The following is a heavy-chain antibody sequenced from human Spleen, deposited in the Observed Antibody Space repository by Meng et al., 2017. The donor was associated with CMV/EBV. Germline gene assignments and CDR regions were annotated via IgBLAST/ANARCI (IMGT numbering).Heavy chain of an antibody. CDR1: GFTFDDYA. CDR2: ISWDGGST. CDR3: AKATYYYDSSGPLDY. J-gene: IGHJ4*02. V-gene: IGHV3-43D*04. Sequence: EVQLVESGGVVVQRGGSLRLSCAASGFTFDDYAMHWVRQAPGKGLEWVSLISWDGGSTYYADSVKGRFTISRDNSKNSLYLQMNSLRAEDTALYYCAKATYYYDSSGPLDYWGQGTLVTVSS. D-gene: IGHD3-22*01.